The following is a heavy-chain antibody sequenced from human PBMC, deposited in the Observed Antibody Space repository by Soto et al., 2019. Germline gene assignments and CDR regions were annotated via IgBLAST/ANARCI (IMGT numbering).Heavy chain of an antibody. Sequence: SETLSLTCTVSGGSVSTGTYYWSWIRQRPGEGLEWIGYTFYSGSTYYNPSLNSRVTISLDMSNNQFSLELTSVTAADTAVYFCASLKKDYYDSSGYYAFDYWGQGTLVTVSS. CDR3: ASLKKDYYDSSGYYAFDY. CDR2: TFYSGST. V-gene: IGHV4-31*03. CDR1: GGSVSTGTYY. D-gene: IGHD3-22*01. J-gene: IGHJ4*02.